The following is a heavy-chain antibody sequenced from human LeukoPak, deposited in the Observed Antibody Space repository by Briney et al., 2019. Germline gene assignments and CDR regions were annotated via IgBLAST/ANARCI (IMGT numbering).Heavy chain of an antibody. V-gene: IGHV4-4*07. D-gene: IGHD5-18*01. CDR3: ARDSWVVYTAMVKGHGMDV. Sequence: SETLSLTCTVSGGSISSYYWSWIRQPAGKGLGWIGRIYTSGSTNYNPSLKSRVTISVDTSKNQFSLKLSSVTATDTAVYYCARDSWVVYTAMVKGHGMDVWGQGTTVTVSS. CDR1: GGSISSYY. CDR2: IYTSGST. J-gene: IGHJ6*02.